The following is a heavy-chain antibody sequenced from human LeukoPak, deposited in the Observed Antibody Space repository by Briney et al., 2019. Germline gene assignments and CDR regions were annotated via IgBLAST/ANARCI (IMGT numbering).Heavy chain of an antibody. D-gene: IGHD4-17*01. CDR2: IYHSGST. CDR1: GVSISSSIYY. J-gene: IGHJ3*02. V-gene: IGHV4-39*07. Sequence: SETLSLTCTVSGVSISSSIYYWGWIRQPPGKGLEWIGEIYHSGSTNYNPSLKSRVTISVDKSKNQFSLKLSSVTAADTAVYYCARTDYGDYVFAFDIWGQGTMVTVSS. CDR3: ARTDYGDYVFAFDI.